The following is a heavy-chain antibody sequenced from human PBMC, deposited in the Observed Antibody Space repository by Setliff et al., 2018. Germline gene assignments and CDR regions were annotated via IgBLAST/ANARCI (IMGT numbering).Heavy chain of an antibody. CDR1: DDSFYSSSYY. Sequence: SETLSLTCSVSDDSFYSSSYYWAWIRQPPGRGLEWIGSISYDGAINYNPSLRSRVAMSLDVPERQFALKLSSVTAVDAAVYYCAREGRWDYSYPIYWGQGILVTVSS. V-gene: IGHV4-39*01. D-gene: IGHD4-4*01. CDR3: AREGRWDYSYPIY. CDR2: ISYDGAI. J-gene: IGHJ4*02.